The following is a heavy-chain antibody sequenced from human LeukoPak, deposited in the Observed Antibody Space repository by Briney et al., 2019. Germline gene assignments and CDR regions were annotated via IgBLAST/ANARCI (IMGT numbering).Heavy chain of an antibody. Sequence: SETLSLTCTVSGGSISSSSYNWGWIRQPPGKGLEWIGSIYYGGNAYYNPSLKSRVTISVDKSKNQFSLKLSSVTAADTAVYYCARQTMVRDNGDYWGQGTLVTVSS. J-gene: IGHJ4*02. CDR3: ARQTMVRDNGDY. D-gene: IGHD3-10*01. CDR1: GGSISSSSYN. V-gene: IGHV4-39*07. CDR2: IYYGGNA.